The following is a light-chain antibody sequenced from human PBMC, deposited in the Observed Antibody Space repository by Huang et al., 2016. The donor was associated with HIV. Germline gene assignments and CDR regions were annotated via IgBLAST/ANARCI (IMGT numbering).Light chain of an antibody. V-gene: IGKV3-11*01. CDR3: QERIQWPRLT. Sequence: EIVLTQSPATLSLSPGERATLSCRASQNVTDSLAWYRQKPGQAPSLLIYRAANRATCTPARFMGSGSGTDFTLTLSRLEPEDFAIYYCQERIQWPRLTFGGGTKVEIK. CDR1: QNVTDS. CDR2: RAA. J-gene: IGKJ4*01.